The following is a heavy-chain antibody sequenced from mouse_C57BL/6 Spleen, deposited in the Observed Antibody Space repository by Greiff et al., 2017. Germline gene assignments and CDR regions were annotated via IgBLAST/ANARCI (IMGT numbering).Heavy chain of an antibody. J-gene: IGHJ2*01. CDR1: GYSFTDYN. V-gene: IGHV1-39*01. CDR3: AKSYDGGYFYCFAY. Sequence: EVQRVESGPELVKPGASVKISCKASGYSFTDYNMNWVKQSNGKSLEWIGVINPNYGTTSYNQKFKGKATLTVDQSSSTAYMQLNSLTSEDSAVYYGAKSYDGGYFYCFAYWGQGTPLTVSS. CDR2: INPNYGTT. D-gene: IGHD1-1*02.